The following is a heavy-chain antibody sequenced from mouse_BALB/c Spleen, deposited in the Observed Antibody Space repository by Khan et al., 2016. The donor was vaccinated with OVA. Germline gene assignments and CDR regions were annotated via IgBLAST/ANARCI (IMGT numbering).Heavy chain of an antibody. J-gene: IGHJ4*01. D-gene: IGHD1-1*01. CDR1: GYSITSCYA. V-gene: IGHV3-2*02. CDR3: ARKNYYGYAMDY. Sequence: VQLKESGPGLVKPSQSLSLTCTVTGYSITSCYAWNWIRHFPGNKLEWMGFISYSGSTSYNQSLRSRISITRDTSKNQFFLQLNSVTTEDTATYYCARKNYYGYAMDYWGQGTSVTVSS. CDR2: ISYSGST.